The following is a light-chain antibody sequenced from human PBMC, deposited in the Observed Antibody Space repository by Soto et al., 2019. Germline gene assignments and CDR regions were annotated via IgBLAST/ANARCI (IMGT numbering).Light chain of an antibody. CDR1: QTVRNNY. V-gene: IGKV3-20*01. Sequence: EIVLTQSPGTLSLSPGERATLSCRASQTVRNNYLAWYQQKPGQAPRLLIYDASSRATGIPDRFSGGGSGTDFTLIIRRLEPEDSALYYCQHYQGGHPIAFGQGTRLEIK. CDR3: QHYQGGHPIA. J-gene: IGKJ5*01. CDR2: DAS.